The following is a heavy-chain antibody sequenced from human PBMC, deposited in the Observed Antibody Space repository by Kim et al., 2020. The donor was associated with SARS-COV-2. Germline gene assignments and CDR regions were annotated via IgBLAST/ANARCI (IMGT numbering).Heavy chain of an antibody. D-gene: IGHD3-10*01. Sequence: TVKGRFPISSDNSKNTLYLQMNSLRAEDTAVYYCAKSFLWFGEYNYFDYWGQGTLVTVSS. CDR3: AKSFLWFGEYNYFDY. J-gene: IGHJ4*02. V-gene: IGHV3-23*03.